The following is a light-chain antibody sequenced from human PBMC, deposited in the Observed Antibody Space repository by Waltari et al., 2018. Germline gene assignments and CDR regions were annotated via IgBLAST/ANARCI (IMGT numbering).Light chain of an antibody. V-gene: IGLV1-40*01. J-gene: IGLJ3*02. CDR2: GNN. CDR3: QSYDSSLTGSWV. Sequence: QSVLTQPPSVSGAPGQRVTISCTGSGSNIGAGFDAHRYQQLPGTAPKLLVYGNNSRPSGVPDRFSASKSGTSASLAITGLQAEDEADYYCQSYDSSLTGSWVFGGGTKLTVL. CDR1: GSNIGAGFD.